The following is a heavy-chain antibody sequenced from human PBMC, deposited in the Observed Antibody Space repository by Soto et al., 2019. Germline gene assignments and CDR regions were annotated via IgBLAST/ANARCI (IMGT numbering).Heavy chain of an antibody. CDR3: ASLKLRRYFDY. J-gene: IGHJ4*02. Sequence: QVQLQESGPGLVKPSQTLSLTCTVSGGSISSGGYYWSWIRQHPGKGREWIGYIYYSGSTYYNPSRKSLVTISVDTSKNPFSLKLSSVTAADTAGYYCASLKLRRYFDYWGQGTLVTVSS. D-gene: IGHD3-10*01. CDR2: IYYSGST. V-gene: IGHV4-31*01. CDR1: GGSISSGGYY.